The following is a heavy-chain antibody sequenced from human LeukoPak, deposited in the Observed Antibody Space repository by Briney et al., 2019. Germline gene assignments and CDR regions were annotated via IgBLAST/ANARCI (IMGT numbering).Heavy chain of an antibody. Sequence: PSETLSLTCAVYGGSFSGYYWSWIRQPPGKGLEWIGEINHSGSTNYNPSLKSRVTISVDKSKNQFSLRLSSVTAADTAVYYCARLSSSWYVDYFDYWGQGTLVTVSS. J-gene: IGHJ4*02. CDR2: INHSGST. CDR3: ARLSSSWYVDYFDY. CDR1: GGSFSGYY. D-gene: IGHD6-13*01. V-gene: IGHV4-34*01.